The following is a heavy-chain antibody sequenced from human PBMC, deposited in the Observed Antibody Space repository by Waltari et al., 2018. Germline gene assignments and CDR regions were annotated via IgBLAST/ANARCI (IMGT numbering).Heavy chain of an antibody. V-gene: IGHV3-74*01. Sequence: EVLLVESGGGLGQPGGSLSLSCAASGLSFSTYVMHWVRQAPGKGLVWVSRISHDGSTTTYGDSVKGRFTVSRDNAKNTLYLQMNSLRAEDTAVYYCTRDRDWVLFDYWGQGTLVTVSS. CDR1: GLSFSTYV. J-gene: IGHJ4*02. CDR3: TRDRDWVLFDY. D-gene: IGHD2-21*02. CDR2: ISHDGSTT.